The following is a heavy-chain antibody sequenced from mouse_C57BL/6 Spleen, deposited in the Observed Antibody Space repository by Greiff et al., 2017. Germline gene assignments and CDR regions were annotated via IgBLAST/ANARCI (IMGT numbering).Heavy chain of an antibody. J-gene: IGHJ4*01. Sequence: EVKLQESGPELVKPGASVKISCKASGYSFTDYNMNWVKQSNGKSLEWIGVINPNYGTTSYNQKFKGKATLTVDQSSSTAYMQLNSLTSEDSAVYYCASTMVTAGAMDYWGQGTSVTVSS. D-gene: IGHD2-2*01. CDR1: GYSFTDYN. V-gene: IGHV1-39*01. CDR3: ASTMVTAGAMDY. CDR2: INPNYGTT.